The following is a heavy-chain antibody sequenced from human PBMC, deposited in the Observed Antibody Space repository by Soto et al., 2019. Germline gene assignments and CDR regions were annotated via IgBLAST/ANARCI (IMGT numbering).Heavy chain of an antibody. Sequence: GESLKISCQGSGYSFPDYWIGWVRQTPGKGLEWMGIIYPGDSDIRYSPFFQGQVTISSDKAVSTAFLQCSIPKTSSTAIYYGARHNTAMGGINYCYGLDVWGRGTTVTVSS. J-gene: IGHJ6*02. V-gene: IGHV5-51*01. CDR3: ARHNTAMGGINYCYGLDV. CDR1: GYSFPDYW. CDR2: IYPGDSDI. D-gene: IGHD5-18*01.